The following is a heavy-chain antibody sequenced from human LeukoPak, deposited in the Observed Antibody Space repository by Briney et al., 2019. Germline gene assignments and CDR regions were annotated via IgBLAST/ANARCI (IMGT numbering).Heavy chain of an antibody. CDR2: LSSSSSYI. J-gene: IGHJ5*02. Sequence: SGGSLRLSCAASGFTFSSYSMNWVRQAPGKGLELVSSLSSSSSYIYYADSVKGRFTISRDNAKNSLYLQMNSLRAEDTAVYYCARESIKVGEWEYNWFDPWGQGTLVTVSS. CDR3: ARESIKVGEWEYNWFDP. D-gene: IGHD1-26*01. V-gene: IGHV3-21*01. CDR1: GFTFSSYS.